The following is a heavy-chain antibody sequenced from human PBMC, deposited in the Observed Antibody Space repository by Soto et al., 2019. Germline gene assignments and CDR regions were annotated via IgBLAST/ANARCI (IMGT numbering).Heavy chain of an antibody. D-gene: IGHD6-13*01. Sequence: QVQLVESGGGVVQPGRSLRLSCAASGFTFSSYGMHWVRQAPGKGLEGVAVIWYDGSNKYYADSVKGRFTISRDNSKNTQYMQMNSLRAEDTAVYYCARGFSSSWYYYYYGMDVWGQGTTVTVSS. CDR1: GFTFSSYG. J-gene: IGHJ6*02. V-gene: IGHV3-33*01. CDR2: IWYDGSNK. CDR3: ARGFSSSWYYYYYGMDV.